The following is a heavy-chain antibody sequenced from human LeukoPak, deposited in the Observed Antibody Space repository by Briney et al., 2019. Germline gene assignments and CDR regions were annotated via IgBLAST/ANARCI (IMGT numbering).Heavy chain of an antibody. V-gene: IGHV4-4*07. CDR3: ASYRWTHFDY. J-gene: IGHJ4*02. CDR1: GGSISSFY. Sequence: PSETLSLTCTVSGGSISSFYWSWIRQPAGEGLEWIGRIYTSGNTNYNPSLKSRVTISVDTSKNQFSLKLSSVTAADTAVYYCASYRWTHFDYWGQGTLVTVSS. CDR2: IYTSGNT. D-gene: IGHD1-26*01.